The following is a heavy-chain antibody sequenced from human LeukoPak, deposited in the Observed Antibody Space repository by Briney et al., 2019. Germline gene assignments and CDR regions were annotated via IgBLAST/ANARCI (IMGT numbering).Heavy chain of an antibody. V-gene: IGHV5-51*01. CDR3: ASEGMATTNVNAFDI. CDR1: GYSFTSYW. CDR2: IYPGDSDT. Sequence: GESLQISCKGSGYSFTSYWIGWVRQVPGKGLEWMGIIYPGDSDTRYSPSFQGQVTISADKSISTAYLQWSSLKASDTAMYYCASEGMATTNVNAFDIWGQGTMVTVSS. J-gene: IGHJ3*02. D-gene: IGHD5-24*01.